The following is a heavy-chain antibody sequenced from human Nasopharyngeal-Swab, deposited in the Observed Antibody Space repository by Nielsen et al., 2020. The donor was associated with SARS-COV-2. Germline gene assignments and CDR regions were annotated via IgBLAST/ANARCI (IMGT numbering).Heavy chain of an antibody. J-gene: IGHJ6*03. CDR1: GGTFSSYA. V-gene: IGHV1-69*13. Sequence: SVKVSCKASGGTFSSYAISWVRQAPGQGLEWMGGIIPIFGTANYAQKFQGRVTITADESTSTAYMELSSLRSEDTAVYYCARGFIQLLHPYHYYYMDVWGKGTTVTVSS. D-gene: IGHD2-2*01. CDR3: ARGFIQLLHPYHYYYMDV. CDR2: IIPIFGTA.